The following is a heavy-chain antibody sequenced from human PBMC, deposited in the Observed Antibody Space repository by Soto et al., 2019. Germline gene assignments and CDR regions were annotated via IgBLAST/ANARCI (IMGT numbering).Heavy chain of an antibody. CDR1: GGSVSSKAAA. V-gene: IGHV6-1*01. J-gene: IGHJ4*02. Sequence: SQTLSLTCAISGGSVSSKAAAWNWIRQSPSRGLEWLGRTYYRSKWSTDYAVSVKGRITVKPDTSKNQFSLQLNSVTPEDTAVYYCARALAGSYDYWGQGTLVTVSS. D-gene: IGHD1-26*01. CDR2: TYYRSKWST. CDR3: ARALAGSYDY.